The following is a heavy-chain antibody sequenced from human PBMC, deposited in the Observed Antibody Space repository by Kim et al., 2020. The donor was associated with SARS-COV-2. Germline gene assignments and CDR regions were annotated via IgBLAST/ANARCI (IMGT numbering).Heavy chain of an antibody. J-gene: IGHJ6*02. CDR3: ARALRYSGYEGYYYYGMDV. CDR1: GGTFSSYA. D-gene: IGHD5-12*01. Sequence: SVKVSCKASGGTFSSYAISWVRQAPGQGLEWMGGIIPIFGTANYAQKFQGRVTITADESTSTAYMELSSLRSEDTAVYYCARALRYSGYEGYYYYGMDVWGQGTTVTVSS. CDR2: IIPIFGTA. V-gene: IGHV1-69*13.